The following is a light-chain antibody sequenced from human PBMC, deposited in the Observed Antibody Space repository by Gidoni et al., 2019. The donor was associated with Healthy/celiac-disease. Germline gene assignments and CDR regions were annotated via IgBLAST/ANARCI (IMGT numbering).Light chain of an antibody. V-gene: IGKV3-20*01. Sequence: EIVLTQSPGTLSLSPGERATLSCRASQSVSSSYLAWYQQKPGQAPRLLIYGASSRATGIPDRFSGSGSGTYFTLTISRLEPEDFAVYYCQQYGSSPRYTFXXXTKLEIK. J-gene: IGKJ2*01. CDR2: GAS. CDR3: QQYGSSPRYT. CDR1: QSVSSSY.